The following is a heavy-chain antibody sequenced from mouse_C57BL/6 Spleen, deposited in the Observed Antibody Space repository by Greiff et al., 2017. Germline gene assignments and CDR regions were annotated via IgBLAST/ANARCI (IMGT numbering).Heavy chain of an antibody. CDR3: ARDAYPSMDY. D-gene: IGHD6-5*01. Sequence: ESGPGLVKPSQSLSLTCSVTGYSITSGYYWNWIRQFPGNKLEWMGYISYDGSNNYNPSLKNRISITRDTSKNQFFLKLNSVTTEDTATYYCARDAYPSMDYWGQGTSVTVSS. J-gene: IGHJ4*01. CDR1: GYSITSGYY. V-gene: IGHV3-6*01. CDR2: ISYDGSN.